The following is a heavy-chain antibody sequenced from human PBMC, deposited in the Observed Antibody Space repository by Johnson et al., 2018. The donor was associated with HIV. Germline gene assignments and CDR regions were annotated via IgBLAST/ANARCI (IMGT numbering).Heavy chain of an antibody. V-gene: IGHV3-30*02. CDR2: IRYDGTNK. CDR3: AKIGQWRERLDAFDV. Sequence: QMQLVESGGGVVQPGRSLRLSCAASGYTFSSYAMHWVRQAPGKGLEWVAFIRYDGTNKYYADSMKGRLTISRDNSKNTLYLQMSSLRPEDTAVYYCAKIGQWRERLDAFDVWGQGTMVTVSS. CDR1: GYTFSSYA. D-gene: IGHD6-19*01. J-gene: IGHJ3*01.